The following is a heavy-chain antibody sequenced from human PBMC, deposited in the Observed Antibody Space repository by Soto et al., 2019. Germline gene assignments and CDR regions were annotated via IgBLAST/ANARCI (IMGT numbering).Heavy chain of an antibody. CDR1: GYSFTRYW. D-gene: IGHD1-26*01. CDR2: IYPGDSDT. Sequence: GESLKISCKGSGYSFTRYWIGWVRQMPGKGLEWMGIIYPGDSDTRYSPSFQGQVTISADKSISTAYLQWSSLKASDTAMYYCARLSVYSGSPAQHWGQGTLVTVSS. V-gene: IGHV5-51*01. CDR3: ARLSVYSGSPAQH. J-gene: IGHJ1*01.